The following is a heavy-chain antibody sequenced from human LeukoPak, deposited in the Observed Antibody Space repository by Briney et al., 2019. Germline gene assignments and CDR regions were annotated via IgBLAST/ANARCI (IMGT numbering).Heavy chain of an antibody. CDR1: GGSMSSSSYY. CDR2: IYYSGRT. CDR3: ARQEYSYGSWYYYDSSGYSFDY. D-gene: IGHD3-22*01. V-gene: IGHV4-39*01. Sequence: SETLSLTCTVSGGSMSSSSYYWGWIRQPPGKGLERIGSIYYSGRTYYNPSLKSRVTISVDTSKNQFSLKLSSVTAAVTAVYYCARQEYSYGSWYYYDSSGYSFDYWGQGTLVTVSS. J-gene: IGHJ4*02.